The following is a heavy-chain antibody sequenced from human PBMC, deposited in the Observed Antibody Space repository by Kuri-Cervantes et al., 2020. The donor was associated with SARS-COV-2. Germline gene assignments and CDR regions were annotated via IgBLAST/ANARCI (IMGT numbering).Heavy chain of an antibody. J-gene: IGHJ4*02. CDR1: GFTFNSYE. CDR3: ARSYYDYIWGSYRPEALDY. CDR2: ISYDGSNK. D-gene: IGHD3-16*02. V-gene: IGHV3-30-3*01. Sequence: GGSLRLSCAASGFTFNSYEMNWVRQAPGKGLEWVAVISYDGSNKYYADSVKGRFTISRDNSKNTLYLQMNSLRAEDTAVYYCARSYYDYIWGSYRPEALDYWGQGTLVTVSS.